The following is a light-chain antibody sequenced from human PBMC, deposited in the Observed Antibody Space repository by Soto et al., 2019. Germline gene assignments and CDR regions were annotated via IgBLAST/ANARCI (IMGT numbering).Light chain of an antibody. Sequence: QSVLTQPASVSGAPGQSIAISCTGTSSDVGGYNYVSWYQHHPGKAPKLMVYDVSNRPSGVSNRSSGSKSGNTASLTISGLQAEDEADYYCSSYTSSSTHVFRTGTKVTVL. J-gene: IGLJ1*01. V-gene: IGLV2-14*03. CDR1: SSDVGGYNY. CDR2: DVS. CDR3: SSYTSSSTHV.